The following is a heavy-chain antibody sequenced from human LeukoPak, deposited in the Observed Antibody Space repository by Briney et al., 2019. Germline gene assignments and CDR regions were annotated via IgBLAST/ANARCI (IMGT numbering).Heavy chain of an antibody. CDR3: ARGGLVDDAFDI. CDR2: MNPNSGNT. J-gene: IGHJ3*02. Sequence: ASVKVSCKASGYTFTSYDINWVRQATGQGLEWMGWMNPNSGNTGYAQKFQGRVTITRNTSISTAYMELSSLRSEDTAVYYCARGGLVDDAFDIWGQGTMVTVSS. D-gene: IGHD6-19*01. V-gene: IGHV1-8*03. CDR1: GYTFTSYD.